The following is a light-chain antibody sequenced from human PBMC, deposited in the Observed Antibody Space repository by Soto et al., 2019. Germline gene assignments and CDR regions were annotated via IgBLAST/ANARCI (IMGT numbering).Light chain of an antibody. CDR1: QDISNY. CDR2: GAS. CDR3: QQSYKTART. V-gene: IGKV1-39*01. J-gene: IGKJ2*01. Sequence: DIQMTQSPSSLSASVGDRVTITCQASQDISNYLNWYQQKPGKAPKVLIYGASSLQSGVPSRFSGSGSGTEFTLTISSLQPEDFATYYCQQSYKTARTFGQGTKLEIK.